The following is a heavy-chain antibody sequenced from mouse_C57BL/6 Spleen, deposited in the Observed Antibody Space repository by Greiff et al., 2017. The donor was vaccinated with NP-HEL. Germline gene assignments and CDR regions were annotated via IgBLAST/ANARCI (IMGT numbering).Heavy chain of an antibody. Sequence: QVQLQQPGAELVKPGASVKLSCKASGYTFTSYWMHWVKQRPGQGLEWIGMIHPNSGSTNYNEKFKSKATLTVDKSSSTAYMQLSSLTSEDSAVYYCARDENGDWYFDVWGTGTTVTVSS. CDR1: GYTFTSYW. D-gene: IGHD1-2*01. CDR2: IHPNSGST. J-gene: IGHJ1*03. V-gene: IGHV1-64*01. CDR3: ARDENGDWYFDV.